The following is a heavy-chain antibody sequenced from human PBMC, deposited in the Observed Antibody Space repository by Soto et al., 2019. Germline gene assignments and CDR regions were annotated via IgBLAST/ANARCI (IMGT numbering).Heavy chain of an antibody. CDR3: ARDPEGTYDFDY. Sequence: EVQLVESGGSLVPPGGSLRLSCAASGFTFSTYGMNWARQAPGRGLEWVTHIKSGSGTKSYSDSVKGRFTVSRDDAKNSLYLQMDSLTADDTAIYYCARDPEGTYDFDYWGQGTLVTVSS. CDR1: GFTFSTYG. J-gene: IGHJ4*02. CDR2: IKSGSGTK. V-gene: IGHV3-48*04.